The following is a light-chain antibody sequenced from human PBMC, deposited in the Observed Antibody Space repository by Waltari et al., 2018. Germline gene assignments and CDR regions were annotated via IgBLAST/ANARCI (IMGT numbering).Light chain of an antibody. V-gene: IGLV2-14*01. CDR3: SSYTSSSTVV. Sequence: QSALPPPSSGSWSPCQSLTISCTGTSSDVGGYNYSSWYQQHPGKAPKLMIYDVSNRPSGVSNRFSGSKSGNTASLTISGLQAEDEADYYCSSYTSSSTVVFGGGTKLTVL. CDR1: SSDVGGYNY. CDR2: DVS. J-gene: IGLJ2*01.